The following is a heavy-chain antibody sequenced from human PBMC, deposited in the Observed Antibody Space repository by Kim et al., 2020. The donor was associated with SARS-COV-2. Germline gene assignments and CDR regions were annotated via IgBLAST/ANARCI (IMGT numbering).Heavy chain of an antibody. J-gene: IGHJ4*02. CDR3: ARVWGSSFDY. V-gene: IGHV4-59*01. CDR2: ST. D-gene: IGHD3-16*01. Sequence: STNYNPTLKSRVTIAVDTSKNQFSLKLSSVTAADTAVYYGARVWGSSFDYWGQGTLVTVSS.